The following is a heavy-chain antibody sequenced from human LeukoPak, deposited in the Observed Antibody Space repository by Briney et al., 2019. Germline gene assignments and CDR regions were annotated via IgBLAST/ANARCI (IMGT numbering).Heavy chain of an antibody. V-gene: IGHV3-15*01. CDR2: IKSKSDGGTI. Sequence: GGSLRLSCAGSGFTFTDVWMSWVRQAPGKGLEWVGRIKSKSDGGTIDYAAPVKGRVTMSRDDSRKTLSLEMNNLKTEDTGVYYCTTDLDYWGQGTLVTVSS. CDR1: GFTFTDVW. J-gene: IGHJ4*02. CDR3: TTDLDY.